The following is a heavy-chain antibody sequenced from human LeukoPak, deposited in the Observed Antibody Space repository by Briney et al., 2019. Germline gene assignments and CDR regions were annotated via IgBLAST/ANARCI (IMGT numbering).Heavy chain of an antibody. CDR1: GFTFSSYA. J-gene: IGHJ4*02. D-gene: IGHD1-26*01. Sequence: GGSLRLSCAASGFTFSSYARSWVRQAPGKGLEWVSAISGSGGSTYYADSVKGRFTISRDNSKNTLYLQMNSLRAEDTAVYYCAKERGSSGRPLLFDYWGQGTLVTVSS. CDR3: AKERGSSGRPLLFDY. CDR2: ISGSGGST. V-gene: IGHV3-23*01.